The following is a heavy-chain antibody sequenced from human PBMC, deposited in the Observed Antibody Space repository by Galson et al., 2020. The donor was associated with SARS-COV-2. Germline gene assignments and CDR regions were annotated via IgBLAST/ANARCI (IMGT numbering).Heavy chain of an antibody. J-gene: IGHJ4*02. D-gene: IGHD6-13*01. V-gene: IGHV3-7*04. CDR3: ARRSIAAEGGDG. Sequence: GGSLRLSCAASGFIFDSYWMSWVRQAPGKGLEWVANIKQDGSEKYYVDSVKGRFTLSRDNAKNSLFLHMNSLRAEDTAVYYCARRSIAAEGGDGGGQGTRGTGAS. CDR2: IKQDGSEK. CDR1: GFIFDSYW.